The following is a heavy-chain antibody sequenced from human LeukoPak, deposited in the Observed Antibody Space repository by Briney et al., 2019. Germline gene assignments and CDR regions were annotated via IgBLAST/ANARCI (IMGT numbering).Heavy chain of an antibody. Sequence: GGSLRLSCAASGFTFSSYSMNWLRQAPGKGLEWVSYISSSSSTIYYADSVKGRFTISRDNAKNSLYLQMNSLRAEDTAVYYCGREYESTVKDYWGQGTLVTVSS. V-gene: IGHV3-48*01. J-gene: IGHJ4*02. CDR1: GFTFSSYS. CDR3: GREYESTVKDY. D-gene: IGHD4-17*01. CDR2: ISSSSSTI.